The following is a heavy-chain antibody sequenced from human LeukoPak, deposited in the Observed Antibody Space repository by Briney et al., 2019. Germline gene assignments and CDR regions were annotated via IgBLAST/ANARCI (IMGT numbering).Heavy chain of an antibody. CDR2: ISGSGDST. CDR1: GFTFSNYA. V-gene: IGHV3-23*01. CDR3: AKDEDFDY. J-gene: IGHJ4*02. Sequence: GGSLRLSCAASGFTFSNYAMRWVRQAPGKGLGWVSGISGSGDSTYYADSVKGRFTISRDNSKNTLYLQMNSLRAEDTAVYYCAKDEDFDYWGQGTLVTVSS.